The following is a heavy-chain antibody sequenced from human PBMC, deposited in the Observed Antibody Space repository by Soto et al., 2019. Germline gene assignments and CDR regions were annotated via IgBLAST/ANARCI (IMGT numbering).Heavy chain of an antibody. V-gene: IGHV4-39*01. CDR2: IYYSGST. D-gene: IGHD3-3*01. J-gene: IGHJ6*03. Sequence: SETLSLTCTVSGGSISSSSYYWGWIRQPPGKGLEWIGSIYYSGSTYYNPSLKSRVTISVDTSKNQFSLKLSSVTAADTAVYYCARPAYYDFWSGSVSGYYMDVWGKGTTVTVSS. CDR1: GGSISSSSYY. CDR3: ARPAYYDFWSGSVSGYYMDV.